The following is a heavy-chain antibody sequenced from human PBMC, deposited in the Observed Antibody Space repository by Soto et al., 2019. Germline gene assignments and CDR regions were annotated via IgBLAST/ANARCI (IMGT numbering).Heavy chain of an antibody. J-gene: IGHJ3*02. Sequence: SEALSLTCTVSGGSISRGGYYWSWIRQHPGKGLEWIGYIYYSGSTYYNPSLKSRVTISVDTSKNQFSLKLSSVTAADTAVYYCARRTKGYCSGGSCHVAFDIWGQGTMVTISS. CDR1: GGSISRGGYY. CDR3: ARRTKGYCSGGSCHVAFDI. CDR2: IYYSGST. V-gene: IGHV4-31*03. D-gene: IGHD2-15*01.